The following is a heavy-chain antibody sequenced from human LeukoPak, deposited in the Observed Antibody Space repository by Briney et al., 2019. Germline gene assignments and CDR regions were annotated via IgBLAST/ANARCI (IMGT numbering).Heavy chain of an antibody. Sequence: GGSLRLSCEASGFTFSSYAMSWVRQAPGKGLEWVSAISGSGGSTYYADSVKGRFTISRDNSKNTLYLQMNSLRAEDTAVYYCAKDRYSSGWASYWYFDLWGRGTLVTVSS. J-gene: IGHJ2*01. D-gene: IGHD6-19*01. CDR2: ISGSGGST. CDR1: GFTFSSYA. V-gene: IGHV3-23*01. CDR3: AKDRYSSGWASYWYFDL.